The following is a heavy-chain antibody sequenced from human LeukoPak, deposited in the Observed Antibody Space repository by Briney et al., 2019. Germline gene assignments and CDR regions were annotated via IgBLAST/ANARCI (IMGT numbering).Heavy chain of an antibody. CDR1: GFTFSSYA. J-gene: IGHJ4*02. Sequence: PGGSLRLSCAAPGFTFSSYAMSWVRQAPGKGLEWVSAISGSGGSTYYADSVKGRFTISRDNSKNTLYLQMNSLRAEDTAVYYCAKDMVEYDILTGYYFVWGQGTLVTVSS. V-gene: IGHV3-23*01. D-gene: IGHD3-9*01. CDR3: AKDMVEYDILTGYYFV. CDR2: ISGSGGST.